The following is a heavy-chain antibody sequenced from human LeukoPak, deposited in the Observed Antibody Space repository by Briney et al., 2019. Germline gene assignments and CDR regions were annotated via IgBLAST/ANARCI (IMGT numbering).Heavy chain of an antibody. Sequence: PGGSLRLSCAASGFTFSSYAMHWVRQAPGKGLEWVANIKHDGSEKYYVDPVKGRFTISRDNAKNSLYLQMNSLRAEDTAVYYCARGAHYYDWGQGTLVTVSS. J-gene: IGHJ1*01. CDR2: IKHDGSEK. CDR3: ARGAHYYD. CDR1: GFTFSSYA. V-gene: IGHV3-7*01. D-gene: IGHD3-10*01.